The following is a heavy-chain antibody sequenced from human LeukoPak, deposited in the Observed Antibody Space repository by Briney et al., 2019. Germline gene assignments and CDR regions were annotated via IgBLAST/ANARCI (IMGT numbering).Heavy chain of an antibody. D-gene: IGHD5-12*01. CDR3: ARRYSGYGNAFDI. J-gene: IGHJ3*02. CDR2: IYSSGST. Sequence: SETLSLTCTVSGGSISSFYWSWIRQPPGKGLEWIGYIYSSGSTNYSPSLKSRVTISVDTSKNQFSLKLYSVTAADTAVYYCARRYSGYGNAFDIWGQGTMVTVSS. V-gene: IGHV4-59*08. CDR1: GGSISSFY.